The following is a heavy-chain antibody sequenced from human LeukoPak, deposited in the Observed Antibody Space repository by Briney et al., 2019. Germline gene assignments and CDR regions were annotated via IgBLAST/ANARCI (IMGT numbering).Heavy chain of an antibody. D-gene: IGHD3-3*01. Sequence: ASVKVSCEASGYTFTSYGISWVRQAPGQGLEWMGWISAYNGNTNYAQKLQGRVTMTTDTSTSTAYMELRSLRSDDTAVYYCARVTSSGYYYYGMDVWGQGTTVTVSS. V-gene: IGHV1-18*01. CDR1: GYTFTSYG. J-gene: IGHJ6*02. CDR2: ISAYNGNT. CDR3: ARVTSSGYYYYGMDV.